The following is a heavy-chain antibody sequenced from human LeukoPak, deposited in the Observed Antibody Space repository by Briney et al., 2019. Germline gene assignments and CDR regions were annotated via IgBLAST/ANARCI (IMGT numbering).Heavy chain of an antibody. J-gene: IGHJ6*03. D-gene: IGHD4-23*01. CDR1: GGSFSGYY. CDR2: INHSGST. V-gene: IGHV4-34*01. CDR3: ARGVGGYYYYYYYMDV. Sequence: SETLSLTCAVYGGSFSGYYWSWIRQPPGKGLEWIGEINHSGSTDYNPSLKSRVTISVDTSKNQFSLKLSSVTAADTAVYYCARGVGGYYYYYYYMDVWGKGTTVTVSS.